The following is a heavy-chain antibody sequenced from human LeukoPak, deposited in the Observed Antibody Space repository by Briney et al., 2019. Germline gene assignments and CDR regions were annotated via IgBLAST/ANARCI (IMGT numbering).Heavy chain of an antibody. CDR1: GFTFSSYR. Sequence: GGSLRLSCAASGFTFSSYRMSWVRQAPGKGLEWVANIKQDGSEKYYVDSVKGRFTISRDNAENSLYLQMNSLRAEDTAVYYCAREPNMKWELPQIDYWGQGTLVTVSS. CDR3: AREPNMKWELPQIDY. V-gene: IGHV3-7*01. J-gene: IGHJ4*02. CDR2: IKQDGSEK. D-gene: IGHD1-26*01.